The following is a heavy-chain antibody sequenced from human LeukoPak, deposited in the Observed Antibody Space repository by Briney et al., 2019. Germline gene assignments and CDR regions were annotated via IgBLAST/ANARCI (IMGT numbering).Heavy chain of an antibody. CDR1: GYTFTSYD. J-gene: IGHJ5*02. D-gene: IGHD2-15*01. Sequence: ASVKVSCKASGYTFTSYDINWVRQATGQGLERMGWMNPNSGNTGYAQKFQGRVTMTRNTSISTAYMELSSLRSEDTAVYYCARRYCSGGSCAADPWGQGTLVTVSS. V-gene: IGHV1-8*01. CDR3: ARRYCSGGSCAADP. CDR2: MNPNSGNT.